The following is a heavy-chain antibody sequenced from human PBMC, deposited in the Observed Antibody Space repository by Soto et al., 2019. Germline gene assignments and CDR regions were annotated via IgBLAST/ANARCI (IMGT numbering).Heavy chain of an antibody. V-gene: IGHV1-18*01. CDR2: VSTNDDRT. J-gene: IGHJ4*02. CDR1: GYTFTAYG. CDR3: ARELNTESSAYYAFAF. D-gene: IGHD3-22*01. Sequence: QVQMVQSGPEVKMPGASVKVSCKTSGYTFTAYGLAWLRQAPGQRPEWMGWVSTNDDRTNYARKFQGRVTLTTDRSTSTTSMELRSLGTVGTAVYYCARELNTESSAYYAFAFWGQGTLVTVSS.